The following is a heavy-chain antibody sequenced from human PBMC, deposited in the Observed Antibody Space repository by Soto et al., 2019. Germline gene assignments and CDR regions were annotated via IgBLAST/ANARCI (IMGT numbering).Heavy chain of an antibody. CDR3: ARRLCRGWFDP. V-gene: IGHV4-39*01. CDR1: GGSISSSSYY. D-gene: IGHD2-15*01. Sequence: SETLSLTCTVSGGSISSSSYYWGWIRQPPGKGLEWIGSIYYSGSTYYNPSLKSRVTISVDTSKNQFSLKLSSVTAADTAVYYCARRLCRGWFDPWGQGTLVTVSS. CDR2: IYYSGST. J-gene: IGHJ5*02.